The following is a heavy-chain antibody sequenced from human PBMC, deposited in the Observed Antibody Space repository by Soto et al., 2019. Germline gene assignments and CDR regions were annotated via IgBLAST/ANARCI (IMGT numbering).Heavy chain of an antibody. CDR2: INPNSGGT. Sequence: ASVKVSCKASGYTFTGYYMHWVRQAPGQGLEWMGWINPNSGGTNYAQKLQGRVTMTTDTSTSTAYMELRSLRSDDTAVYYCARDRPRDGYNFHLLEFDYWGQGTLVTVSS. J-gene: IGHJ4*02. V-gene: IGHV1-2*02. D-gene: IGHD5-12*01. CDR3: ARDRPRDGYNFHLLEFDY. CDR1: GYTFTGYY.